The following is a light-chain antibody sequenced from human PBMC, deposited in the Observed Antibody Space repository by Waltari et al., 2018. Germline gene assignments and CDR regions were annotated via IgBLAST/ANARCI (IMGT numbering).Light chain of an antibody. V-gene: IGKV1-5*03. CDR1: PNISPW. J-gene: IGKJ1*01. CDR3: QHYKTSFRT. CDR2: KQS. Sequence: DIQLTQSPSTLSASVGDRVTITCRASPNISPWLAWHQQKPGKAPRLLIYKQSSLESGVPSRFSGGGSGTEFTLTISCLQPDDFATYYCQHYKTSFRTFGQGTRVEV.